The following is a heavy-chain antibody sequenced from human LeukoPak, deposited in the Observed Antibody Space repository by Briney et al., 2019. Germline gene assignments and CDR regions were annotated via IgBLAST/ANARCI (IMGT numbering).Heavy chain of an antibody. CDR1: GYTFTGYY. V-gene: IGHV1-2*02. Sequence: SVKVSCKASGYTFTGYYMHWVRQAPGQGLEWMGWINPNSGGTNYAQKFQGRVTMTRDTSISTAYMELSRLRSDDTAVYYCATPGGLDSNYIFDYWGQGTLVTVSS. CDR3: ATPGGLDSNYIFDY. CDR2: INPNSGGT. J-gene: IGHJ4*02. D-gene: IGHD4-11*01.